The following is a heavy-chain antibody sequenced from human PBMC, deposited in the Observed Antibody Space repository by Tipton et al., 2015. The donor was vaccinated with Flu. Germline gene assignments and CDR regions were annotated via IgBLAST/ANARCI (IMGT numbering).Heavy chain of an antibody. CDR1: GGSISSSSYY. Sequence: LRLSCTVSGGSISSSSYYWGWIRQPPGKGLEWIGSIYYSGSTYYNPSLKSRVTISVDTSKNQFSLKLSSVTAADTAVYYCAKYSGSYYDFDYWGQGTLVTVSS. V-gene: IGHV4-39*07. J-gene: IGHJ4*02. D-gene: IGHD1-26*01. CDR3: AKYSGSYYDFDY. CDR2: IYYSGST.